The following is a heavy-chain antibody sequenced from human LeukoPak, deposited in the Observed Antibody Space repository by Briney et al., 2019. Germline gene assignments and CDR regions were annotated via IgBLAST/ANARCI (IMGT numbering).Heavy chain of an antibody. V-gene: IGHV3-33*06. Sequence: QPGGSLRLSCAASGFTFSSYGMHWVRQAPGKGLEWVAVIWYDGSSKYYADSVKGRFTISRDNSKNTLYLQMNSLRAEDTAVYYCAKATKSLGMYMDVWGKGTTVTVSS. D-gene: IGHD6-13*01. CDR1: GFTFSSYG. CDR3: AKATKSLGMYMDV. CDR2: IWYDGSSK. J-gene: IGHJ6*03.